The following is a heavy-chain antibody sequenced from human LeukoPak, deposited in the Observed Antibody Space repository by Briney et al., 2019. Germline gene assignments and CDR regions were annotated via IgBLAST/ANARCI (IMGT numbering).Heavy chain of an antibody. CDR2: IYPGDSDT. CDR1: GYSFTIYW. Sequence: GESLKISCKGSGYSFTIYWIGWVRQMPGKGLEWMGIIYPGDSDTRYRPSLQGQVTISADKSISTAYLQWSSLKASDTAMYYCARHVSYYDSSGDAFDIWGQGTMVTVSS. D-gene: IGHD3-22*01. CDR3: ARHVSYYDSSGDAFDI. J-gene: IGHJ3*02. V-gene: IGHV5-51*01.